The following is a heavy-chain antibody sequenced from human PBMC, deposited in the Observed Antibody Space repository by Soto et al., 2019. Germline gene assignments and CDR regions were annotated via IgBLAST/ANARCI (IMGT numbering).Heavy chain of an antibody. CDR1: GGTFSNYA. Sequence: QVHLVQSGAEVKKPGSSVKVSCKASGGTFSNYAISWVRQAPGQGLEWMGGIIPTFDTANYAQKFQGRVTITADESTSTAYMELSSLRSEDTAVFFCARGRPLWLKSNYYYNIDVWGQGTTVTVSS. D-gene: IGHD5-18*01. CDR3: ARGRPLWLKSNYYYNIDV. CDR2: IIPTFDTA. V-gene: IGHV1-69*01. J-gene: IGHJ6*02.